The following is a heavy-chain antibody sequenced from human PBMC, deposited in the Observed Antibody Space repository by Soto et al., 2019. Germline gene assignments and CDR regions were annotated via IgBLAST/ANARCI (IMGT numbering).Heavy chain of an antibody. V-gene: IGHV1-18*01. CDR1: GYTFTSYG. CDR3: ARVRRIVVITHDAFDI. J-gene: IGHJ3*02. Sequence: RASVKVSCKASGYTFTSYGITWVRQAPGQGLEWMGWISAYNGNTNYAQNLQGRVTMTTDTSTSTAYMELRSLRSDDTAVYYCARVRRIVVITHDAFDIWGQGTMVTVSS. D-gene: IGHD3-22*01. CDR2: ISAYNGNT.